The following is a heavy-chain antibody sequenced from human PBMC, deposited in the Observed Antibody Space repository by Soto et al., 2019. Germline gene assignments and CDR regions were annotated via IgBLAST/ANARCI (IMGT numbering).Heavy chain of an antibody. CDR3: ARHPNTALVPDWSGP. CDR2: IYYSGST. V-gene: IGHV4-59*08. J-gene: IGHJ5*02. Sequence: SETLSLTCTVSGGSISSYYWSWIRQPPGKGLEWIGYIYYSGSTNYNPSLKSRVTISVDTSKNQFSLKLSSVTAADTAVYYCARHPNTALVPDWSGPWGQGTLVTVSS. CDR1: GGSISSYY. D-gene: IGHD5-18*01.